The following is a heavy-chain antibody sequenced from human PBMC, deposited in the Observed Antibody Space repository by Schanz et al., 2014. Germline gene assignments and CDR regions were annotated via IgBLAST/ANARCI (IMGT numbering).Heavy chain of an antibody. D-gene: IGHD3-3*01. CDR3: ASGEARVTSSGVVIVPMNV. Sequence: QVQLVQSGGEVKKPGASATVSCKASGYTFNNHGISWVRQAPGQGLEWMGRIIPILDKTNYAQKFQGRVTMTRDTSASIVYMELSSLRSEDTAVFFCASGEARVTSSGVVIVPMNVWGKGTTVIVSS. J-gene: IGHJ6*03. CDR2: IIPILDKT. CDR1: GYTFNNHG. V-gene: IGHV1-69*04.